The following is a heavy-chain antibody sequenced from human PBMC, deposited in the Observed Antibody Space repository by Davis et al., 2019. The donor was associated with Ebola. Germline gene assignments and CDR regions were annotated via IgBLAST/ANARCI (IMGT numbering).Heavy chain of an antibody. CDR3: ARGGGFSPDFDY. CDR1: GFTFSSYA. V-gene: IGHV3-23*01. J-gene: IGHJ4*02. D-gene: IGHD3-16*01. Sequence: PGGSLRLSCAASGFTFSSYAMSWVRQAPGKGLEWVSAISGSGGSTYYADSVKGRFTISRDNSKNTLYLQMNSLRAEDTAVYYCARGGGFSPDFDYWGQGTLVTVSS. CDR2: ISGSGGST.